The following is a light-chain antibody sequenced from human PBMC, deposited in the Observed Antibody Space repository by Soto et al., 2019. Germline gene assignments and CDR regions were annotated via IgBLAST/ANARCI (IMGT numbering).Light chain of an antibody. Sequence: QSPSSLSASTGDRVTITCRASQGISSYLAWYQQKPGKAPKLLIYAASTLQSGVPSRFSGSGSGTDFTLTISCLQSEDFATYYCQQYYSYPLTFGGGTKVDIK. CDR1: QGISSY. V-gene: IGKV1-8*01. J-gene: IGKJ4*01. CDR2: AAS. CDR3: QQYYSYPLT.